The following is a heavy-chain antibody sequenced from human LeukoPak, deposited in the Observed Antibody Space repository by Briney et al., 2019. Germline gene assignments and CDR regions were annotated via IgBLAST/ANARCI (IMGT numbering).Heavy chain of an antibody. Sequence: ASVKVSCKASGYTFTGYYMHWVRQAPGQGLEWMGWINPNSGGTNYAQRFQGRVTMTRDTSISTAYMELSRLRSDDTAVYYCASSGYSSGWSNFDYWGQGTLVTVSS. D-gene: IGHD6-19*01. V-gene: IGHV1-2*02. CDR2: INPNSGGT. J-gene: IGHJ4*02. CDR1: GYTFTGYY. CDR3: ASSGYSSGWSNFDY.